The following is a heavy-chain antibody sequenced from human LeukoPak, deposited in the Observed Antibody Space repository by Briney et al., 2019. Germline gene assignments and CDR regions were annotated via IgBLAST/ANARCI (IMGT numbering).Heavy chain of an antibody. V-gene: IGHV3-21*01. CDR3: AREWEEDDFWSGLYYYYGMDV. Sequence: PGGSLRLSCAASGFTFSSFWIHWVRQAPGKGLEWVSSISSSSSYIYYADSVKGRFTISRDNAKNSLYLQMNSLRAEDTAVYYCAREWEEDDFWSGLYYYYGMDVWGQGTTVTVSS. J-gene: IGHJ6*02. CDR1: GFTFSSFW. D-gene: IGHD3-3*01. CDR2: ISSSSSYI.